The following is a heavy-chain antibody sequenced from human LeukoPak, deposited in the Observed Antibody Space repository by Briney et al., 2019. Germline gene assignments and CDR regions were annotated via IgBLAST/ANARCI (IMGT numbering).Heavy chain of an antibody. D-gene: IGHD1-1*01. Sequence: PGGSLRLSCAASGFTFSSYSMSWVRQAPGKGLEWVSSISDSGGRTDYADSVKGRFTISRDNSKNTLSLQMNSLTAEDTAVYYCAKNPLLEGCIYFDAWGKGIPVTVSS. CDR2: ISDSGGRT. J-gene: IGHJ4*03. CDR1: GFTFSSYS. CDR3: AKNPLLEGCIYFDA. V-gene: IGHV3-23*01.